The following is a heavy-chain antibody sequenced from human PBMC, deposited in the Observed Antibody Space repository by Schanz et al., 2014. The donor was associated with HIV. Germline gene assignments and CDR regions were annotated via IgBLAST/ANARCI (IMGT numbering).Heavy chain of an antibody. CDR3: ARVPRWLQPHFDY. Sequence: EVQLVESGGRLVKPGESLTLSCITSGFTLNGYSMNWVRQAPGKGLEWVSSISSSSSYTYYADSVKGRFAISRDNAKNSLFLQMNSLRAEDTAVYYCARVPRWLQPHFDYWGQGILVTVSS. CDR2: ISSSSSYT. D-gene: IGHD5-12*01. V-gene: IGHV3-21*01. CDR1: GFTLNGYS. J-gene: IGHJ4*02.